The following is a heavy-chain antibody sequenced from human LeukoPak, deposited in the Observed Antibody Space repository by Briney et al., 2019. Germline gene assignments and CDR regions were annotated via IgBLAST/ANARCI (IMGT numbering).Heavy chain of an antibody. CDR3: ARSIAAAPLRNWFDP. J-gene: IGHJ5*02. CDR2: ISAYNGNT. CDR1: GYTFTGYY. Sequence: ASVKVSCKASGYTFTGYYMHWVRQAPGQGLEWMGWISAYNGNTNYAQKLQGRVTMTTDTSTSTAYMELRSLRSDDTAVYYCARSIAAAPLRNWFDPWGQGTLVTVSS. V-gene: IGHV1-18*04. D-gene: IGHD6-13*01.